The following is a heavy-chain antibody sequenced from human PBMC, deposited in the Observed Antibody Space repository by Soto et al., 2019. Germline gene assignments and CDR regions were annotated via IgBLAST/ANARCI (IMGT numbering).Heavy chain of an antibody. CDR3: AKTGDRYSYGYDYFDY. J-gene: IGHJ4*02. CDR2: ISGSGGST. CDR1: GFTFSSYA. D-gene: IGHD5-18*01. Sequence: PGGSLRLSCAASGFTFSSYAMSWVRQAPGKGLEWVSAISGSGGSTYYADSVKGRFTISRDNSKNTLYLQMNSLRAEDTAVYYCAKTGDRYSYGYDYFDYWGQGTLVTVSS. V-gene: IGHV3-23*01.